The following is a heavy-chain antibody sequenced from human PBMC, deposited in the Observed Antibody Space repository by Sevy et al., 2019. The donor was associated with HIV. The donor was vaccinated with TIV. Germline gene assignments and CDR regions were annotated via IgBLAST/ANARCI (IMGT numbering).Heavy chain of an antibody. CDR2: NYYSGSA. D-gene: IGHD3-3*01. J-gene: IGHJ5*02. CDR1: GGSISSNNYY. Sequence: SETLSLTCTVSGGSISSNNYYWVWIRQPPGKGLEWIGSNYYSGSAYYNPSLKSRITTSVDTSKNQFSLRLSSVTAADTAVYYCARLTIFGVVTDNWFDPWGQGTLVTVSS. V-gene: IGHV4-39*01. CDR3: ARLTIFGVVTDNWFDP.